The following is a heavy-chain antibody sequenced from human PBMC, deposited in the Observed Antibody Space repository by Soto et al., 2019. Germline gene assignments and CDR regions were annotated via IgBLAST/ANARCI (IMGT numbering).Heavy chain of an antibody. CDR1: GGSVNDYY. V-gene: IGHV4-34*01. CDR2: INHTGGT. CDR3: ATRIAVFGLLIPPFDP. Sequence: PSETLSLTCAVCGGSVNDYYWNWIRQPPGKGLEWIGEINHTGGTHYNPSLKSRVTMSVDTSKNQFSLRLSSVTAADTAIYYCATRIAVFGLLIPPFDPWGQGTQVTVSS. J-gene: IGHJ5*02. D-gene: IGHD3-3*01.